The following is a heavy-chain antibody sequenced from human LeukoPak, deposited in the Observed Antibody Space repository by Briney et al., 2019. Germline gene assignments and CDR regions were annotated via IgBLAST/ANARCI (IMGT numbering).Heavy chain of an antibody. V-gene: IGHV3-48*02. CDR3: ARANSLMFRGVITYFDS. D-gene: IGHD3-10*01. CDR2: FSDSSAII. Sequence: GGSLRLSCAASGFTFSSCGMNWVRRAPGEGLDYVAYFSDSSAIIYYGDSVKGRFTTSRDNAKNSLYLQMNRLRDEDTAVYFCARANSLMFRGVITYFDSWGQGTLVTVSS. J-gene: IGHJ4*02. CDR1: GFTFSSCG.